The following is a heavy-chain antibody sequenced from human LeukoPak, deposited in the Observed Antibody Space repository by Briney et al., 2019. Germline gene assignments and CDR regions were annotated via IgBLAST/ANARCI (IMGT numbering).Heavy chain of an antibody. CDR3: ARPDSGKSSLDS. CDR1: GGSISSSIYY. V-gene: IGHV4-39*02. J-gene: IGHJ4*02. D-gene: IGHD3-10*01. CDR2: TYYSGRT. Sequence: PSETLSLTCTVSGGSISSSIYYWGWIRQPPGKGLEWIESTYYSGRTYYNPSLKSRAAISVDTSKNHFSLKLSSVTAADPAVYYCARPDSGKSSLDSWGQGTLVTVSS.